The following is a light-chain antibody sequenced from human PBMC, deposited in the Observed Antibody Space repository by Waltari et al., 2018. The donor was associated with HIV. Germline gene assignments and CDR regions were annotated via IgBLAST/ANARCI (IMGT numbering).Light chain of an antibody. V-gene: IGKV1-33*01. CDR1: QDISNY. J-gene: IGKJ3*01. CDR2: GAS. Sequence: DIQMTQSPSSLSAPVGDRVTITCQASQDISNYLNWYQQKPGKAPKLLIYGASNLETGVPSRFSGSGSGTDFTFTISRLQPEDIAAYYCQQYDNLPFTFGPGTKVDIK. CDR3: QQYDNLPFT.